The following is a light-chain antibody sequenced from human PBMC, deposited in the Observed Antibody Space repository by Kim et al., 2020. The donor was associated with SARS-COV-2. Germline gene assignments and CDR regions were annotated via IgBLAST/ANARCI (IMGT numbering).Light chain of an antibody. J-gene: IGKJ4*01. CDR2: GAF. CDR1: QSVNSN. CDR3: QQYNDWPLT. Sequence: PGESVTLSCRASQSVNSNLAWYQQRPGQAPRFLISGAFTRATGVPARFIGGGSGTEFTLTINSLQSEDFAIYYCQQYNDWPLTFGGGTKVDI. V-gene: IGKV3-15*01.